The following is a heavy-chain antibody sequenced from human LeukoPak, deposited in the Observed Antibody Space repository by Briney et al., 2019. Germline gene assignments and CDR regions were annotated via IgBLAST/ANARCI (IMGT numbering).Heavy chain of an antibody. J-gene: IGHJ3*02. V-gene: IGHV3-20*04. D-gene: IGHD1-26*01. Sequence: GGSLRLSCAASGFTFDDYGMSWVRQAPGKGLEWVSGINWSGRSTGYAESVKGRFTISRDNAKNSLYLQMNSLRAEDTAVYYCARVKWELPRRMGYAFDIWGQGTMVTVSS. CDR1: GFTFDDYG. CDR2: INWSGRST. CDR3: ARVKWELPRRMGYAFDI.